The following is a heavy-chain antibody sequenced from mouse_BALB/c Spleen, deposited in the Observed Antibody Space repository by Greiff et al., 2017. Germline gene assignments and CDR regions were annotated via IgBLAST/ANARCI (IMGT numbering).Heavy chain of an antibody. J-gene: IGHJ2*01. D-gene: IGHD1-1*01. CDR1: GFSLTSYG. CDR2: IWAGGST. Sequence: VQGVESGPGLVAPSQSLSITCTVSGFSLTSYGVHWVRQPPGKGLEWLGVIWAGGSTNYNSALMSRLSISKDNSKSQVFLKMNSLQTDDTAMYYCARDDYGSSYLDYWGQGTTLTVSS. CDR3: ARDDYGSSYLDY. V-gene: IGHV2-9*02.